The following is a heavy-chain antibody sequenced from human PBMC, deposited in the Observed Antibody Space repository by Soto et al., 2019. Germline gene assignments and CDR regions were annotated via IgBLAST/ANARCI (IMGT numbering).Heavy chain of an antibody. J-gene: IGHJ6*04. CDR3: ERLDGYCHQLAV. CDR1: GGSISSYY. Sequence: PSETLSLTCTGSGGSISSYYWTWIRQPPGKGLEWIGYIYYSGSTNYNPSLKSRVTISVATSKTQFSLKLSSVAAADTAVYYCERLDGYCHQLAVPGKGTTVTVSS. CDR2: IYYSGST. V-gene: IGHV4-59*08. D-gene: IGHD5-12*01.